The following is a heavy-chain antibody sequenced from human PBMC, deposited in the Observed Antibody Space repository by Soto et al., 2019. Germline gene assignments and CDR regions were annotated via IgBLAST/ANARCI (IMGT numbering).Heavy chain of an antibody. J-gene: IGHJ4*02. CDR1: GFTFSSYA. Sequence: GGSLRLSCAASGFTFSSYAMHWVRQAPGKGLEWVAVISYDGSNKYYADSVKGRFTISRDNSKNTLYLQMNSLRAEDTAVYYCAREKRILEWPLFDYWGQGTLVTVSS. CDR2: ISYDGSNK. D-gene: IGHD3-3*01. CDR3: AREKRILEWPLFDY. V-gene: IGHV3-30-3*01.